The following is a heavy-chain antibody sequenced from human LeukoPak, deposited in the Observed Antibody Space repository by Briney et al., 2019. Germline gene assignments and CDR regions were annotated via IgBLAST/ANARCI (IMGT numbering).Heavy chain of an antibody. V-gene: IGHV3-23*01. Sequence: PGGSLRLSCAASGFTFSSYAMSWVRQAPGKGLEWVSGISGSGVNTHYADSVKGRFTISRDNSKNTLYLQMNSLRAEDTAVNYCAKSGGSRPNYYQNGMDVWGQGTTVTVSS. CDR2: ISGSGVNT. D-gene: IGHD3-16*01. J-gene: IGHJ6*02. CDR1: GFTFSSYA. CDR3: AKSGGSRPNYYQNGMDV.